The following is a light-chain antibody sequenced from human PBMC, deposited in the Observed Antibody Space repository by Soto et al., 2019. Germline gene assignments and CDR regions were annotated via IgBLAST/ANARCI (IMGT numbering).Light chain of an antibody. CDR1: SSDVGGYNY. V-gene: IGLV2-8*01. CDR3: SSFAGNSNSV. J-gene: IGLJ1*01. CDR2: EVS. Sequence: QSVLAQPPSASGSPGQSVTISCTGTSSDVGGYNYVSWYQQHPGKAHKLMIYEVSKRPSGVPDRFSGSKSGNTASLTVSGLQAEDEADYYCSSFAGNSNSVFGTGTKVTVL.